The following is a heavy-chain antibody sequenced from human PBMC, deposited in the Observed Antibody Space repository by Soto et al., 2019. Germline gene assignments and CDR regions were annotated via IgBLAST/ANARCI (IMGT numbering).Heavy chain of an antibody. CDR1: GFTFNNAW. CDR3: TTDLFASPVDDY. D-gene: IGHD3-3*01. V-gene: IGHV3-15*07. CDR2: IKSKTDGGTT. J-gene: IGHJ4*02. Sequence: PGGSLRLSCAASGFTFNNAWMNWVRQAPGKGLEGVGRIKSKTDGGTTDYAAHVKGRFTISIDDSKNTLYLQVNSLKTEDTAVYYCTTDLFASPVDDYWGQGTLVTVSS.